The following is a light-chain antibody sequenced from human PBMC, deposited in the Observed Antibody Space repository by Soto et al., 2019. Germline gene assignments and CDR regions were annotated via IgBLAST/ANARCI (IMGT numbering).Light chain of an antibody. V-gene: IGLV1-40*01. CDR3: QSYDKSLSAGV. CDR2: RDT. Sequence: QSVLTQPPSVSGALGQRVTISCTGSSSNIGAIYDVYWYQQLPGTAPKLLIYRDTDRPSGVHDRFSGSKSGTSASLAITGLQAGDEADYYCQSYDKSLSAGVFGGGTKLTVL. J-gene: IGLJ3*02. CDR1: SSNIGAIYD.